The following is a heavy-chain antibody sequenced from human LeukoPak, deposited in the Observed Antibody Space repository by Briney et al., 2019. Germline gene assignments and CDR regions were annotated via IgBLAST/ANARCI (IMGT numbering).Heavy chain of an antibody. Sequence: SETLSLTCAVYGGSFSGYYWSWIRQPPGKGLEWIGEINHSGSTNYNPSLKSRVTISVDTSKNQFSLKLSSVTAADTAVYYCASSTMIEVYWGQGTLVTVSS. CDR3: ASSTMIEVY. CDR2: INHSGST. V-gene: IGHV4-34*09. D-gene: IGHD3-22*01. J-gene: IGHJ4*02. CDR1: GGSFSGYY.